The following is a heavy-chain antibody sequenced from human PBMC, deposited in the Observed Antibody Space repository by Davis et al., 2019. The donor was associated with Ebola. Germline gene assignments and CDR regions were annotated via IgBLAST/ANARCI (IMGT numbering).Heavy chain of an antibody. CDR3: ARGYYYDSSDY. J-gene: IGHJ4*02. Sequence: GESLKISCAASGFTFSSYSMNWVRKAPGKGLEWVSSISSSSSYIYYADSVKGRFTISRDNAKNSLYLQMNSLRAEDTAVYYCARGYYYDSSDYWGQGTLVTVSS. CDR1: GFTFSSYS. D-gene: IGHD3-22*01. V-gene: IGHV3-21*01. CDR2: ISSSSSYI.